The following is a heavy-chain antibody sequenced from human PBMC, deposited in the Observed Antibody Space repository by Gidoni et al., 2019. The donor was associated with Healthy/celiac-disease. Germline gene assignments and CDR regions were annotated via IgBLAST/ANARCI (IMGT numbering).Heavy chain of an antibody. J-gene: IGHJ4*02. CDR3: ARVGSSGWYYFDY. CDR1: GYSISSGYY. CDR2: IYHSGST. D-gene: IGHD6-19*01. Sequence: QVQLQESGPGLVQPAETMSLTCAVSGYSISSGYYWGWIRQPPGKGLEWIGSIYHSGSTYYNPSLKSRVTISVDTSKNQFSLKLSSVTAADTAVYYCARVGSSGWYYFDYWGQGTLVTVSS. V-gene: IGHV4-38-2*01.